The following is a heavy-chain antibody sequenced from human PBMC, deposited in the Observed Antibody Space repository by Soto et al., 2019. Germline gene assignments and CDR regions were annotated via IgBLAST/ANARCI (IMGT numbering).Heavy chain of an antibody. Sequence: SQTLSLTCAISGDSVSSNSAGWNWGRQTPSRGLEWLGRTYYKSKWFNNYAVSVKSRITINPATSQNQFSLHLDSVTPEDTAVYFCARGSWDDVSGDSYMDVWGKGTTVTVS. CDR1: GDSVSSNSAG. V-gene: IGHV6-1*01. CDR3: ARGSWDDVSGDSYMDV. J-gene: IGHJ6*03. D-gene: IGHD5-12*01. CDR2: TYYKSKWFN.